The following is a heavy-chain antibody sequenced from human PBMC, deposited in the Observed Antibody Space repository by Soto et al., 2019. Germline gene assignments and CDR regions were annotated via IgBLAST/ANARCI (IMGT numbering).Heavy chain of an antibody. CDR3: ARVDGYTYPNDY. J-gene: IGHJ4*02. D-gene: IGHD5-12*01. CDR2: ITSRSDYI. V-gene: IGHV3-21*01. CDR1: GFTFSNYW. Sequence: PGGSLRLSCVVSGFTFSNYWMSWVRQAPGKGLEWVSSITSRSDYIYYADSLKGRFTISRDNAKNSLYLQMHSLRAEDTAFYYCARVDGYTYPNDYWGQGTLVTVSS.